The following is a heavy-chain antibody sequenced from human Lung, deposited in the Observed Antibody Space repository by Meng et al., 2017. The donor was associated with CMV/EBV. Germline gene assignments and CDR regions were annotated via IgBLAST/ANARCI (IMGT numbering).Heavy chain of an antibody. J-gene: IGHJ6*02. CDR2: ISGNNGNT. D-gene: IGHD3-3*01. CDR1: GYTFNNYG. Sequence: ASVKVSXKASGYTFNNYGVTWVRQAPGQGLGWMGWISGNNGNTNYAQNLKDRVTMTTDTSMSTAYMELRSLRSDDAAVYYCARESRYDFWSGSPPYYFGMDVWGQGTTVTVSS. CDR3: ARESRYDFWSGSPPYYFGMDV. V-gene: IGHV1-18*01.